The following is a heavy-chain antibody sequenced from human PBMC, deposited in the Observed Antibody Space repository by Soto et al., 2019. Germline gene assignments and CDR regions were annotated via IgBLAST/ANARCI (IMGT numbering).Heavy chain of an antibody. V-gene: IGHV3-15*01. CDR1: GFIFNNAW. Sequence: EVQLVESGGGLVKPGGSLRLSCEASGFIFNNAWMNWVRQSPGKGLEWVGHIKSKGDGGTTDYAAPVKGRFIISRDDSKKTLYPQMDSLKTEDTAVYYCTTACGTTCYWSYYGMDVWGQGTTVTVSS. CDR2: IKSKGDGGTT. J-gene: IGHJ6*02. CDR3: TTACGTTCYWSYYGMDV. D-gene: IGHD2-2*01.